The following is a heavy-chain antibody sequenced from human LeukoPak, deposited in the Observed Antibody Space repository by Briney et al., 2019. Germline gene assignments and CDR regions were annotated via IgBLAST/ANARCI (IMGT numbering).Heavy chain of an antibody. CDR1: VFTFSSYS. V-gene: IGHV3-21*01. CDR2: IISSSSYI. Sequence: GGSLRLSCAASVFTFSSYSMNWVRQAPGKGLEWGSSIISSSSYIYYADSVRGRFTISRDNAKNSLYLKMSSLRAEDAAVYYCARDSPGGTTNWFGPWGQGVLVTVSS. D-gene: IGHD3-16*01. J-gene: IGHJ5*02. CDR3: ARDSPGGTTNWFGP.